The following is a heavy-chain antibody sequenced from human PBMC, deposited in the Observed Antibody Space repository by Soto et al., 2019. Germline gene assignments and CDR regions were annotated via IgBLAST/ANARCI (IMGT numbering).Heavy chain of an antibody. CDR1: GGSISSGGYY. J-gene: IGHJ6*02. CDR3: ARDSYCSGGSCYYYYGMDV. D-gene: IGHD2-15*01. V-gene: IGHV4-31*03. Sequence: QVQLQESGPGLVKPSQTLSLTCTVSGGSISSGGYYWSWIRQHPGKGLEWIGYIYYSGSTYYNPSLKSRVTISVDTSKNQFSLKLSSVTAADTAVYYCARDSYCSGGSCYYYYGMDVWGQGTTVTVSS. CDR2: IYYSGST.